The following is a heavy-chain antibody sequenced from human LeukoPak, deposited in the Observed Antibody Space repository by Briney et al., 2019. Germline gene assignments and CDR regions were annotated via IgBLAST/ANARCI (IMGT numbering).Heavy chain of an antibody. CDR3: CAAGEITGTTRWFDP. V-gene: IGHV4-4*02. J-gene: IGHJ5*02. CDR2: IYHSGST. Sequence: SGTLSLTCAVSGGSISSSNWWSWVRQPPGKGLEWIGEIYHSGSTNYNPSLKSRVTISVDKSKNQFSLKLSSVTAADTAVYYCCAAGEITGTTRWFDPWGQGTLVTVSS. CDR1: GGSISSSNW. D-gene: IGHD1-7*01.